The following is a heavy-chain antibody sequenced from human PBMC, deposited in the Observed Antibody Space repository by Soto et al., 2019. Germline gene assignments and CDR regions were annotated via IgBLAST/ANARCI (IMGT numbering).Heavy chain of an antibody. V-gene: IGHV4-39*01. CDR3: ARNYGSGSYYTGDYGMDV. CDR2: IYYSGST. Sequence: SETLSLTCTVSSGSISSSSYYWGWIRQPPGKGLEWIGSIYYSGSTYYNPSLKSRVTISVDTSKNQFSLKLSSVTAADTAVYYCARNYGSGSYYTGDYGMDVWGQGTTVTVSS. J-gene: IGHJ6*02. CDR1: SGSISSSSYY. D-gene: IGHD3-10*01.